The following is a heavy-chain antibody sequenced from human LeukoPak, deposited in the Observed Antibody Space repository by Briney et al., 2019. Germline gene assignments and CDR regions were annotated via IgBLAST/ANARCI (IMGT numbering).Heavy chain of an antibody. CDR2: ISYDGSNK. V-gene: IGHV3-30*18. Sequence: PGGSLRLSCAASGFTFSSYGMHWVRQAPGKGLEWVAVISYDGSNKYYADSVKGRFTISRDNSKNTLYLQMNCLRAEDTAVYYCANAGYYDFWSGYDYWGQGTLVTVSS. J-gene: IGHJ4*02. D-gene: IGHD3-3*01. CDR1: GFTFSSYG. CDR3: ANAGYYDFWSGYDY.